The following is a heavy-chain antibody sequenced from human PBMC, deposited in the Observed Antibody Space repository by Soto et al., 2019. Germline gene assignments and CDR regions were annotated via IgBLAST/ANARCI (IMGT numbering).Heavy chain of an antibody. CDR2: IIPMLGQA. Sequence: QVQLVQSGAEVKKPGSSVKVSCKASGGTFNNYIINWVRQAPGQGLEWMGRIIPMLGQASYAQKFQGRFTITADKSTSTAYMELSRLRSEDTAVYYGVRPEGLYLGECDFDYWGPGPPVTVSS. V-gene: IGHV1-69*02. J-gene: IGHJ4*02. CDR3: VRPEGLYLGECDFDY. CDR1: GGTFNNYI. D-gene: IGHD3-16*01.